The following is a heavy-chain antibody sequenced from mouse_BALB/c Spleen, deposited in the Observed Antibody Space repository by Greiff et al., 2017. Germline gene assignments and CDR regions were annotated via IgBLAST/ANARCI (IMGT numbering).Heavy chain of an antibody. Sequence: QVHVKQSGAELVRPGASVKLSCKASGYTFTSYWMNWVKQRPEQGLEWIGRIDPYDSETHYNQKFKDKAILTVDKSSSTAYMQLSSLTSEDSAVYYCARILFITNAMDYWGQGTSVTVSS. D-gene: IGHD1-1*01. CDR2: IDPYDSET. J-gene: IGHJ4*01. CDR1: GYTFTSYW. V-gene: IGHV1-74*01. CDR3: ARILFITNAMDY.